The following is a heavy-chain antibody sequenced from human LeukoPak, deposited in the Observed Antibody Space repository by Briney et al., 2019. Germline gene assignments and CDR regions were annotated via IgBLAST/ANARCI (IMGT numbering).Heavy chain of an antibody. CDR3: AKRGYSYGDFDY. D-gene: IGHD5-18*01. V-gene: IGHV1-8*01. Sequence: ASVKVSCKASGYTFTSYDINWVRQATGQGLEWMGWVNPNSGNTGYAQKFQGRVTMTRNTSISTAYMELSSLRSEDTAVYYCAKRGYSYGDFDYWGQGTLVTVSS. CDR2: VNPNSGNT. CDR1: GYTFTSYD. J-gene: IGHJ4*02.